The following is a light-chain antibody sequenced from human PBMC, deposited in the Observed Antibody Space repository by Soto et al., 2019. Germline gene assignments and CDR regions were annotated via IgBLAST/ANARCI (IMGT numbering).Light chain of an antibody. CDR1: SSDVGGYNY. CDR3: SSYTSSSTLG. CDR2: DVS. Sequence: QSALTQPASVSGSPGQSITSSCTGTSSDVGGYNYVSWYQQHPGKAPKLMIYDVSNRPSGVSNRFSGSKAGNTASLTISGLQAEDEADYYCSSYTSSSTLGFGTGTKLTVL. J-gene: IGLJ1*01. V-gene: IGLV2-14*01.